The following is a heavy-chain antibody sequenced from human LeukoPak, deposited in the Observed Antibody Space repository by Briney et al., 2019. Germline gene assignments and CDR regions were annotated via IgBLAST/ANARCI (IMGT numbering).Heavy chain of an antibody. Sequence: PGGSLRLSCAASGFTFSSYAMSWVRQAPGKGLEWVSAISGSGGSTYYADSVKGRFTISRDNSKNTLYLQMNSLRAEATAVYYCTKISDYYGWGSYYTPFDYGGQGSLATVPS. J-gene: IGHJ4*02. CDR3: TKISDYYGWGSYYTPFDY. CDR2: ISGSGGST. V-gene: IGHV3-23*01. CDR1: GFTFSSYA. D-gene: IGHD3-10*01.